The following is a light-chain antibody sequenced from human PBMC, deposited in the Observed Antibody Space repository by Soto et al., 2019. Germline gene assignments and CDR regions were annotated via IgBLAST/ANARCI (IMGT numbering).Light chain of an antibody. Sequence: QSALTQPASVSGSPGQSITISCTGTSSDVGGYNYVSWCHQHPGKAPKLMIYDVSNRPSGVSNRFSGSKSGNTASLTISGLQAEDESDYYCSSYTSSSTLVVFGTGTKLTVL. CDR3: SSYTSSSTLVV. V-gene: IGLV2-14*01. J-gene: IGLJ1*01. CDR1: SSDVGGYNY. CDR2: DVS.